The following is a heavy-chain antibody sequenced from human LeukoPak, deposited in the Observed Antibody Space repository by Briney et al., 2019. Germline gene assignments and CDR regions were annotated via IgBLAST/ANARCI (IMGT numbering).Heavy chain of an antibody. J-gene: IGHJ4*02. Sequence: GSSVKVSCKASGGTFSSYAISWVRQAPGQGLEWMGGIIPIFGTANYAQKFQGRVTITTDESTSTAYMELSSLRSEDTAVYYCAGRADYYGSGGGYYYFDYWGQGTLVTVSS. CDR1: GGTFSSYA. V-gene: IGHV1-69*05. CDR2: IIPIFGTA. CDR3: AGRADYYGSGGGYYYFDY. D-gene: IGHD3-10*01.